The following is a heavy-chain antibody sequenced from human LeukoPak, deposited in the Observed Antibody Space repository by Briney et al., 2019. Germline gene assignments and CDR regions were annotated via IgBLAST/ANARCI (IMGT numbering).Heavy chain of an antibody. CDR1: GFTFSHFG. CDR2: IWSDATNE. V-gene: IGHV3-33*06. D-gene: IGHD4-11*01. CDR3: AQXAQRGFDYSNSLEH. Sequence: GGSLRLSCEASGFTFSHFGMHWVRQAPGKGLEWVAVIWSDATNEDYADSVKGRFTISRDNFKRTVSLEMNSLRAEDTAFYYCAQXAQRGFDYSNSLEHWGQGSLVIVSS. J-gene: IGHJ5*02.